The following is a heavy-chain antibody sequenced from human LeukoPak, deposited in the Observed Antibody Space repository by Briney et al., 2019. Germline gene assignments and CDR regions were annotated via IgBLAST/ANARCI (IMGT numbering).Heavy chain of an antibody. J-gene: IGHJ4*02. D-gene: IGHD2-15*01. V-gene: IGHV4-61*02. CDR1: GGSISSGSYY. CDR2: IYTSGST. CDR3: VRRNTYCSGGSCYGSEDY. Sequence: PSETLSLTCTVSGGSISSGSYYWSWIRQPAGKGLEWIGRIYTSGSTNYNPSLKSRVTISLDTSKNQFSLKLSSVTAADTAVYYCVRRNTYCSGGSCYGSEDYWGQGTLVTVSS.